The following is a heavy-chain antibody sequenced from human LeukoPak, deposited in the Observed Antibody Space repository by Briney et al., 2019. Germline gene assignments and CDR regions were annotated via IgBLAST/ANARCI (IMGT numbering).Heavy chain of an antibody. V-gene: IGHV3-15*07. Sequence: GGSLRLSCAASGFTFSNAWMNWVRQAPGKGLEWVGRIKSKTDGGTTDYAAPVKGRFTISRDDSKNTLYLQMNSLKTKDTAVYYCTTARGLRFLEWFFDYWGQGTLVTVSS. D-gene: IGHD3-3*01. CDR1: GFTFSNAW. J-gene: IGHJ4*02. CDR2: IKSKTDGGTT. CDR3: TTARGLRFLEWFFDY.